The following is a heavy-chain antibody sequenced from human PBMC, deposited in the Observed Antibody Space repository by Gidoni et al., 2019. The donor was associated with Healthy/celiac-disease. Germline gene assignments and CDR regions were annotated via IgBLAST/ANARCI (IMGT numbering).Heavy chain of an antibody. Sequence: QVQLVESGGGVVQPGRSLRLSCAASGFTFISYAMHWVRQAPGKGLGWVAVISYDGSNKCYADAVKGRFTISRDNSKNTLYLQMNSLRAEDTAVYYCARVHCSGGSCLFYDAFDIWGQGTMVTVSS. CDR1: GFTFISYA. J-gene: IGHJ3*02. CDR2: ISYDGSNK. CDR3: ARVHCSGGSCLFYDAFDI. V-gene: IGHV3-30-3*01. D-gene: IGHD2-15*01.